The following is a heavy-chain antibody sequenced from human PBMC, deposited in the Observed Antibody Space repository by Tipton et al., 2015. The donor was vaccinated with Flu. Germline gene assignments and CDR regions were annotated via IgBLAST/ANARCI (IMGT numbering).Heavy chain of an antibody. Sequence: VQLVQSGAEVKKPGESLKISCKGSGYSFTSYWIGWVCQMPGKGLEWMGIIYPGDSDTRYSPSFQGQVTISADKSISTAYLQWSSLKASDTAMYYCVRQPYLGDYGCYFDYWGQGTLVTVSS. CDR3: VRQPYLGDYGCYFDY. CDR1: GYSFTSYW. V-gene: IGHV5-51*01. D-gene: IGHD4-17*01. CDR2: IYPGDSDT. J-gene: IGHJ4*02.